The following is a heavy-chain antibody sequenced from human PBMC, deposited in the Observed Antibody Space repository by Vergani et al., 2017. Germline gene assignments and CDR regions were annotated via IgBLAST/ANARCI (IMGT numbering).Heavy chain of an antibody. V-gene: IGHV1-69*02. D-gene: IGHD2-21*02. CDR2: IIPILGIA. J-gene: IGHJ2*01. Sequence: QVQLVQSGAEVKKPGSSVKVSCKASGGTFSSYTISWVRQAPGQGLEWMGRIIPILGIANYAQKFQGRVTITADKSTSTAYMELSSLRSEDTAVYYCARLVTYLQGGYFDLWGRGTLVTVS. CDR3: ARLVTYLQGGYFDL. CDR1: GGTFSSYT.